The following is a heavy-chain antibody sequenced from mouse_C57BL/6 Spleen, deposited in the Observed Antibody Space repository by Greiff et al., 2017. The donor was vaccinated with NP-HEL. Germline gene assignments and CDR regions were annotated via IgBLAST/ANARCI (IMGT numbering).Heavy chain of an antibody. V-gene: IGHV1-82*01. CDR2: IYPGDGDT. Sequence: VQLQQSGPELVKPGASVKISCKASGYAFSSSWMNWVKQRPGKGLEWIGRIYPGDGDTNYNGKFKGKATLTADKSSSTAYMQLSSLTSEDSAVYFCARNYYGSSYVSYWYFDVWGTGTTVTVSS. CDR1: GYAFSSSW. D-gene: IGHD1-1*01. CDR3: ARNYYGSSYVSYWYFDV. J-gene: IGHJ1*03.